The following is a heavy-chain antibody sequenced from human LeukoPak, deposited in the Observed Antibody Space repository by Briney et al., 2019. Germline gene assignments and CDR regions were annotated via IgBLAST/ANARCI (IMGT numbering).Heavy chain of an antibody. D-gene: IGHD6-19*01. CDR3: ARDFSPYTNGWYAGY. CDR1: GGTFSSYA. Sequence: GASVKASCKASGGTFSSYAISWVRQAPGQGLEWMGIINPSGGSTSYAQKFQGRVTMTRDTSTSTVYMELSSLRSEDTAVYYCARDFSPYTNGWYAGYWGQGTLVTVSS. J-gene: IGHJ4*02. CDR2: INPSGGST. V-gene: IGHV1-46*01.